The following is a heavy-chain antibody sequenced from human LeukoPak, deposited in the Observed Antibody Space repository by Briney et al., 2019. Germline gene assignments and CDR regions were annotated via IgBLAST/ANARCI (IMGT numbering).Heavy chain of an antibody. V-gene: IGHV4-61*02. CDR1: GGSISSGSYY. Sequence: SQTLSLTCTVSGGSISSGSYYWRWLRQPAGTGLEWIGRIYTSGSTNYNPSLKSRVTISVDTSKNQFSLKLSSVTAADTAVYYCARALKVRGAIRYYFDYWGQGTLVTVSS. CDR2: IYTSGST. J-gene: IGHJ4*02. CDR3: ARALKVRGAIRYYFDY. D-gene: IGHD3-10*01.